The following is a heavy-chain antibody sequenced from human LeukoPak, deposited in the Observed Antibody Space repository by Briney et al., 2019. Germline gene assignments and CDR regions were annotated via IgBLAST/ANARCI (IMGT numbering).Heavy chain of an antibody. Sequence: PSETLSLTCAVCGGSHSGYYWSWIRQPPGKGLEWIGEINHSGSTNYNPSLKSRVNISVGTTKNQFSLKLSTATAADTAVYYCARGRYVVVPAAAYYIDGWGKGTTVTVSS. J-gene: IGHJ6*03. D-gene: IGHD2-2*01. CDR1: GGSHSGYY. CDR3: ARGRYVVVPAAAYYIDG. V-gene: IGHV4-34*01. CDR2: INHSGST.